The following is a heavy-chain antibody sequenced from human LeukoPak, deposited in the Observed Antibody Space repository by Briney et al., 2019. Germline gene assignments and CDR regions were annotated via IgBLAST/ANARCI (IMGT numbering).Heavy chain of an antibody. CDR1: GFSLSGYW. J-gene: IGHJ5*02. V-gene: IGHV3-74*01. Sequence: GSLRLSCVASGFSLSGYWMYWVRQAPGKGLMYISRNNGDGSTTNYADVVKGRFTMSRDNVKNTLYLQMNSLRVEDTAVYYCARDPRNVGLAPWGQGTLVTVSS. CDR2: NNGDGSTT. CDR3: ARDPRNVGLAP. D-gene: IGHD2-15*01.